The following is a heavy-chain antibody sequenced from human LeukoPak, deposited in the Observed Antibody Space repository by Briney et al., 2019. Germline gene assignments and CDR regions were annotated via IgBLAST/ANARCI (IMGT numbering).Heavy chain of an antibody. D-gene: IGHD2-2*02. CDR1: GYTFTGYY. J-gene: IGHJ3*02. Sequence: HWASVKVSCTASGYTFTGYYMHWVRQAPGQGLEWMGWINPNSGGTNYAQKFQGRVTMTRDTSISTAYMELSRLRSDDTAVYYCASWECSSTSCYTRYDAFDIWGQGTMVTVSS. CDR3: ASWECSSTSCYTRYDAFDI. CDR2: INPNSGGT. V-gene: IGHV1-2*02.